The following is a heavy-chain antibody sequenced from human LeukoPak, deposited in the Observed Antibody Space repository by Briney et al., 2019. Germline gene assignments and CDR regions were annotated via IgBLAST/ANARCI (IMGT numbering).Heavy chain of an antibody. CDR2: IRYDGSNN. CDR3: ARDGRYSGYDVDY. Sequence: GGSLRLSCAASGFTFSSYGIHWVRQAPGKGLEWVAFIRYDGSNNYYADSVKGRFTISRDNSKNTLYLQMNSLRAEDTAVYYCARDGRYSGYDVDYWGQGTLVTVSS. D-gene: IGHD5-12*01. CDR1: GFTFSSYG. V-gene: IGHV3-30*02. J-gene: IGHJ4*02.